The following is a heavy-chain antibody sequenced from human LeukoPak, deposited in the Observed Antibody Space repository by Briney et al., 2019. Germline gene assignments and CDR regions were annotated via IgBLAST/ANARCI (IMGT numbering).Heavy chain of an antibody. CDR1: GFTFSSYG. J-gene: IGHJ4*02. D-gene: IGHD3-22*01. CDR3: ATITMIVETGG. V-gene: IGHV3-23*01. Sequence: GGSLRLSCAASGFTFSSYGMSWVRQAPGKGLEWVSAISGSGGSTYYADSVKGRFTISRDNSKNTLYLQMNSLRAEDMAVYYCATITMIVETGGWGQGTLVTVSS. CDR2: ISGSGGST.